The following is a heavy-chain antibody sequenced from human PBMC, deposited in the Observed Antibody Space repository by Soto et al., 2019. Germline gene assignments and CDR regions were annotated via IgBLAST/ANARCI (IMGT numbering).Heavy chain of an antibody. V-gene: IGHV3-73*01. J-gene: IGHJ6*02. CDR2: IRSKANSYAT. CDR3: TRRGVAHYYYYYGMDV. Sequence: GGSLRLSCAASGFTFSGSAMHWVRQASGKGLEWVGRIRSKANSYATAYAASVKGRFTISRDDSKNTAYLQMNSLKTEDTAVYYCTRRGVAHYYYYYGMDVWGQGTTVTAP. CDR1: GFTFSGSA. D-gene: IGHD2-8*01.